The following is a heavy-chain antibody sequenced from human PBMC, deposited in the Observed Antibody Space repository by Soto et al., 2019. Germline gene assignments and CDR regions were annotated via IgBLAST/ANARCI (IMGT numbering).Heavy chain of an antibody. J-gene: IGHJ4*02. CDR1: GFTFSSYA. V-gene: IGHV3-23*01. CDR2: ISGSGGST. Sequence: EVQLLESGGGLVQPGGSLRLSCAASGFTFSSYAMSWVRQAPGKGLEWVAAISGSGGSTYYADSVKGRFTISRDNSKNALYLQMHRLRAEDTAVYYCAKDRGPRGGRWGQGTLVTVSS. D-gene: IGHD3-16*01. CDR3: AKDRGPRGGR.